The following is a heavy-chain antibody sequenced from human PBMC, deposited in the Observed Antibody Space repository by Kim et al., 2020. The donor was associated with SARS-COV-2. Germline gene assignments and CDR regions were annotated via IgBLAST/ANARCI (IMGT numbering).Heavy chain of an antibody. J-gene: IGHJ4*02. D-gene: IGHD2-15*01. V-gene: IGHV4-39*01. Sequence: SETLSLTCTVSGGSISSSSYYWGWIRQPPGKGLEWIGSIYYSGSTYYNPSLKSRVTISVDTSKNQFSLKLSSVTAADTAVYYCARQGTIVVVMRDGYYFDYWGQGTLVTVSS. CDR1: GGSISSSSYY. CDR2: IYYSGST. CDR3: ARQGTIVVVMRDGYYFDY.